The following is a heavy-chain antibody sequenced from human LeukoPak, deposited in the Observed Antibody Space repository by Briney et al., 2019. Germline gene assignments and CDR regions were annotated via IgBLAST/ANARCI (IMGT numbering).Heavy chain of an antibody. Sequence: ASVKVSCKASGYTFSSYGISWVRQAPGQGLEWMGWISAYNGNTNYAQKLQGRVTMTTDTSTRTAYMELRSLRSDDTAVYYCARDLLSRAVAGARNDHWGQGTLVTVSS. CDR1: GYTFSSYG. CDR2: ISAYNGNT. CDR3: ARDLLSRAVAGARNDH. J-gene: IGHJ4*02. V-gene: IGHV1-18*01. D-gene: IGHD6-13*01.